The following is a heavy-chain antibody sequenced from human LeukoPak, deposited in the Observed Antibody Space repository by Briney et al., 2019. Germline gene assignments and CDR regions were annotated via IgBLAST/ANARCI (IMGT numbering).Heavy chain of an antibody. CDR3: ARISSSNWYNERGAFDV. D-gene: IGHD6-13*01. CDR1: GGSLSSYY. J-gene: IGHJ3*01. V-gene: IGHV4-59*01. Sequence: SETLSLTSTHSGGSLSSYYWSWVWQPPGKGAEWIGFVYCIVSTNYSPSLKSRVSISVDTSKNQFSLKLRSVTAADTAVYYCARISSSNWYNERGAFDVWGQGTMVTVSS. CDR2: VYCIVST.